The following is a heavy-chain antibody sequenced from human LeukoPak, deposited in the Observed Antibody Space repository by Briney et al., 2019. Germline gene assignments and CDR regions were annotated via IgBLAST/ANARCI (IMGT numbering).Heavy chain of an antibody. V-gene: IGHV4-39*07. J-gene: IGHJ5*02. CDR2: IYYSGST. CDR1: GGSISSSSYY. CDR3: ARDGVVSGWFDP. Sequence: SETLSLTCTVSGGSISSSSYYWGWIRQPPGKGLEWIGSIYYSGSTYYNPSLKSRVTISVDTSKNQFSLKLSSVTGADTAVYYCARDGVVSGWFDPWGQGTLVTVSS. D-gene: IGHD2-15*01.